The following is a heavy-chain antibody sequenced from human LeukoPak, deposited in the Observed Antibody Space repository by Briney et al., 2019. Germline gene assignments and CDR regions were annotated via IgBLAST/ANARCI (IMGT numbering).Heavy chain of an antibody. CDR1: GFTFSSYS. J-gene: IGHJ6*04. CDR3: ARDGERDIVVVPAAMGRGYYYGMDV. CDR2: ISSSSSYI. D-gene: IGHD2-2*01. V-gene: IGHV3-21*01. Sequence: GGSLRLSCAASGFTFSSYSMNWVRQAPGKGLEWVSSISSSSSYIYYADSVKGRFTISRDNAENSLYLQMNSLRAEDTAVYYCARDGERDIVVVPAAMGRGYYYGMDVWGKGTTVTVSS.